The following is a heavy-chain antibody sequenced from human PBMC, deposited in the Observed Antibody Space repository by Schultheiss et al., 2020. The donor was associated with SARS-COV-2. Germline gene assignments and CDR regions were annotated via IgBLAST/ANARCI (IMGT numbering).Heavy chain of an antibody. J-gene: IGHJ5*02. CDR1: GFTFSSYA. D-gene: IGHD1-7*01. CDR3: TRVGRGYNWNYVPPFDP. Sequence: GESLKISCAASGFTFSSYAMHWVRQAPGKGLEWVGFIRSKAYGGTTEYAASVKGRFTISRDDSKSIAYLQMNSLKTEDTAVYYCTRVGRGYNWNYVPPFDPWGQGTLVTVSS. V-gene: IGHV3-49*04. CDR2: IRSKAYGGTT.